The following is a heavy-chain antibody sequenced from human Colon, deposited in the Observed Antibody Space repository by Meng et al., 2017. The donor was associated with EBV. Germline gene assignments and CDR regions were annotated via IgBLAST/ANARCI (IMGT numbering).Heavy chain of an antibody. CDR1: GGSISTSDW. J-gene: IGHJ4*02. CDR2: IYRGGGT. CDR3: ARVRVIPAAVGFDY. Sequence: QVQLQEPGPGVVAPSGTTTLTCAVSGGSISTSDWWSWVRQPPGKGLEWIGEIYRGGGTNHNPSFKSRVTISVDTSNNHFSLKLSYVTAADTAVYYCARVRVIPAAVGFDYWGQGTLVTVSS. D-gene: IGHD2-2*01. V-gene: IGHV4-4*02.